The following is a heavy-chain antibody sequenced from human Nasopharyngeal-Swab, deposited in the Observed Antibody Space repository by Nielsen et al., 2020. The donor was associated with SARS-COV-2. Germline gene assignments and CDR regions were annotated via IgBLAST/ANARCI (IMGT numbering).Heavy chain of an antibody. Sequence: SETLSLTCTVSGGSISSSSYYWGWIRQPPGKGLEWIGSIYYSGSSYYNPSLKSRVTISVDTSKNQFSLKLSSVTAADTAVYYCAKQYYYDSSGYDPRSYYFDYWAREPWSPSPQ. V-gene: IGHV4-39*01. J-gene: IGHJ4*02. CDR1: GGSISSSSYY. CDR3: AKQYYYDSSGYDPRSYYFDY. CDR2: IYYSGSS. D-gene: IGHD3-22*01.